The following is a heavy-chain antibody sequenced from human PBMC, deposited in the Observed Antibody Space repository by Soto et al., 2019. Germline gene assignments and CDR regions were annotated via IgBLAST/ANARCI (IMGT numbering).Heavy chain of an antibody. D-gene: IGHD3-3*01. V-gene: IGHV1-24*01. CDR1: GYTLTELS. J-gene: IGHJ6*02. CDR2: FDPEDGET. Sequence: GASVKVSCKVSGYTLTELSMHWVRQAPGRGLEWMGGFDPEDGETIYAQKFQGRVTMTGDTSTDTAYMELSSLRSEDTAVYYCATTGRFLAWLLSGRAYYYYGMDVWGQGTTVTVSS. CDR3: ATTGRFLAWLLSGRAYYYYGMDV.